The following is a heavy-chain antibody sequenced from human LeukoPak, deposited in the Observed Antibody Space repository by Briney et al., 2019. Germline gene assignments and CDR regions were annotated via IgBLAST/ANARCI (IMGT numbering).Heavy chain of an antibody. Sequence: ASVKVSCKASGYTFTSYYMHWVRQAPGQGLEWMGWINPNSGGTNYAQKFQGRVTMTRDTSISTAYMELSRLRSDDTAVYYCARGYSYGPYYYYYYMDVWGKGTTVTVSS. V-gene: IGHV1-2*02. J-gene: IGHJ6*03. CDR3: ARGYSYGPYYYYYYMDV. CDR2: INPNSGGT. CDR1: GYTFTSYY. D-gene: IGHD5-18*01.